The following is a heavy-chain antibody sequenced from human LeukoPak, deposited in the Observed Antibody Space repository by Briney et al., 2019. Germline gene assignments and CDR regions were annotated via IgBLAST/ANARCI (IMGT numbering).Heavy chain of an antibody. J-gene: IGHJ4*02. Sequence: GASVKVSCKASGYTFTGYYMHWVRQAPGQGLEWMGRINPNSGGTNYAQKFQGRVTMTRDTSISTAYMGLSRLRSDDTAVYYCAKGGWVAASPFDYWGQGTLVTVSS. D-gene: IGHD2-15*01. CDR1: GYTFTGYY. V-gene: IGHV1-2*06. CDR2: INPNSGGT. CDR3: AKGGWVAASPFDY.